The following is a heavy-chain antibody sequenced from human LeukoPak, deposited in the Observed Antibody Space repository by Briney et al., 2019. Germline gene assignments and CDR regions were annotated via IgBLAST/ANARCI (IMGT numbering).Heavy chain of an antibody. Sequence: SETLSLTCTVSGGSISSYYWSWIRQPPGKGLEWIGEINHSGSTNYNPSLKSRVTISVDRSKNQFSLKLSSVTAADTAVYYCKLEMATISQPGGAFDIWGQGTMVTVSS. CDR3: KLEMATISQPGGAFDI. D-gene: IGHD5-24*01. CDR2: INHSGST. V-gene: IGHV4-34*03. CDR1: GGSISSYY. J-gene: IGHJ3*02.